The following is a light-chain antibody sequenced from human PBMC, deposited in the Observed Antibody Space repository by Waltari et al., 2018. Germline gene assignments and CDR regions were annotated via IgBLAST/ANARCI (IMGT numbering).Light chain of an antibody. CDR3: QSYDSSLSGWRV. CDR2: DTT. CDR1: TSNIGADSD. J-gene: IGLJ1*01. Sequence: QSVLTQPPSVSGAPGQRVTISCTAGTSNIGADSDVHWYQQLPGTAPKLLIFDTTNRPSGVPNRFSGSKSGTSAFLAITGLQPDDEADYYCQSYDSSLSGWRVFGTGTKVTVL. V-gene: IGLV1-40*01.